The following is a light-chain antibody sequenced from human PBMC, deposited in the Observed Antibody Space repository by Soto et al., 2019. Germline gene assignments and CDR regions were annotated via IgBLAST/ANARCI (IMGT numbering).Light chain of an antibody. CDR3: QQCASSAIT. CDR2: DAS. J-gene: IGKJ5*01. V-gene: IGKV1-5*01. Sequence: DIQMTQSPSTLSASVGDRVVITCRASQSISKWLAWYQQKPGKAPEFLIYDASSRATGIPDRFSGSGSGTDFTLTISRLEPEDFAVYFCQQCASSAITFGQGTRLEIK. CDR1: QSISKW.